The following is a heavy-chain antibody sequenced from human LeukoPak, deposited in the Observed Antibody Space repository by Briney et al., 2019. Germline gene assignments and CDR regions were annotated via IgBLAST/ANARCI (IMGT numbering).Heavy chain of an antibody. D-gene: IGHD6-13*01. CDR3: AKALAAAGLPYFDY. Sequence: PGGSLRLSCAASGFTFSSYAMSWVRQAPGKGLEWVSAISGSGGSTYYADSVKGRFTISRDNPKNTLYLQMNSLRAEDTAVYYCAKALAAAGLPYFDYWGQGTLVTVSS. CDR2: ISGSGGST. J-gene: IGHJ4*02. CDR1: GFTFSSYA. V-gene: IGHV3-23*01.